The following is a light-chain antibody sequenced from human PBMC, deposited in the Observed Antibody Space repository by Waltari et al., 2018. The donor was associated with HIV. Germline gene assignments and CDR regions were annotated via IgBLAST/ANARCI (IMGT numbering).Light chain of an antibody. CDR3: LQSYSGALT. V-gene: IGKV1-39*01. Sequence: IQITQSPSSLSASVGDRVTITCRASHNINTLLNWYQQKQGKHPKILIYAASSLKSGVPSRFSGSGSGTDFSITISGLKLDDFATYFCLQSYSGALTFGPGTKVEIK. J-gene: IGKJ3*01. CDR1: HNINTL. CDR2: AAS.